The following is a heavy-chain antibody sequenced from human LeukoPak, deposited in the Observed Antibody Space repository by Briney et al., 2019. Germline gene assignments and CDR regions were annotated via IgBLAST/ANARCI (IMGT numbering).Heavy chain of an antibody. D-gene: IGHD3-22*01. CDR2: ISSSSSYI. CDR1: GFTFSSYS. V-gene: IGHV3-21*04. J-gene: IGHJ3*02. CDR3: AKDRDSSGYHQLGVDAFDI. Sequence: PGGSLRLSCAASGFTFSSYSMNWVRQAPGKGLEWVSSISSSSSYIYYADSVKGRFTISRDNSKNTLYLQMNSLRAEDTAVYYCAKDRDSSGYHQLGVDAFDIWGQGTMVTVSS.